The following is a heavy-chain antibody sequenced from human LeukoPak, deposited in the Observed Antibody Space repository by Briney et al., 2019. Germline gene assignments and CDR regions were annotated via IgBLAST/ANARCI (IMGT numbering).Heavy chain of an antibody. D-gene: IGHD2-2*01. CDR1: GFTFDDYA. CDR2: ISSSSSYI. Sequence: KPGGSLRLSCAASGFTFDDYAMNWVRQSPGKGLEWVSSISSSSSYIYYADSVKGRFTISRDNAKNSLYLQMNSLRAEDTAVYYCARDGCSSTSCYSAGDYWGQGTLVTVSS. J-gene: IGHJ4*02. CDR3: ARDGCSSTSCYSAGDY. V-gene: IGHV3-21*01.